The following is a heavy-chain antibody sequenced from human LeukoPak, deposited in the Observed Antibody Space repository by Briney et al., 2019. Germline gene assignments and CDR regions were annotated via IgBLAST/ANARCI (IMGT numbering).Heavy chain of an antibody. V-gene: IGHV3-23*01. CDR1: GFTFTSYS. D-gene: IGHD1-26*01. Sequence: GGSLRLSCAASGFTFTSYSMSWVRQAPGKGLEWVSGTSDRGDYTYYADSVKGRFTISRDNSKNTLYLQMNSLRAEDTALYFCAKKAQYNGNYPLDYWGQETLVTVSS. CDR3: AKKAQYNGNYPLDY. CDR2: TSDRGDYT. J-gene: IGHJ4*02.